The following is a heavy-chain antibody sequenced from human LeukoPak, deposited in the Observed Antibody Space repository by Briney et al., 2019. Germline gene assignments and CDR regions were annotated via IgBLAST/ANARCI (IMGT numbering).Heavy chain of an antibody. D-gene: IGHD3-10*01. V-gene: IGHV4-30-4*01. J-gene: IGHJ5*02. CDR2: IYYSGST. Sequence: PSETLSLTCTVSGGSISSGDYYWSWIRQPPGKGLEWIGYIYYSGSTYYNPSLKSRVTISVGTSKNQFSLKLSSVTAADTAVYYCARDYGSGSNNWFDPWGQGTLVTVSS. CDR1: GGSISSGDYY. CDR3: ARDYGSGSNNWFDP.